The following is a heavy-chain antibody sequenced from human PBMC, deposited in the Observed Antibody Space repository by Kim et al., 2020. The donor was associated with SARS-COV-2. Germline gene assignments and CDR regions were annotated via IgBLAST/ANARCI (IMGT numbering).Heavy chain of an antibody. J-gene: IGHJ4*02. CDR1: GDSIGISSYY. V-gene: IGHV4-39*07. CDR2: IYYSGTT. CDR3: ARGGTLAMGYY. D-gene: IGHD5-18*01. Sequence: SETLSLTCTVSGDSIGISSYYWGWIRQPPGKGLEWIGSIYYSGTTYYNPTLKSRVTISVDTSKNQFSLRLSSVTAADTAVYYCARGGTLAMGYYWGQGTLVTVSS.